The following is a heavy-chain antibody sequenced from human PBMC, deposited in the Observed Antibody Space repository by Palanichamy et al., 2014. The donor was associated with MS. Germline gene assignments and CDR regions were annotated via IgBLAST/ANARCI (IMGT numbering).Heavy chain of an antibody. Sequence: QVQLQESGPGLVKPSETLSLTCIVSGGSVSSESHYWSWIRQPPGKGLEWIGYIYYSGSTNYNPSLKSRVTISVDTSKNQFSLRLSSVTAADTAVYYCVRDSAEVAAYAYYFDSWGQGTLVTVSS. V-gene: IGHV4-61*01. CDR3: VRDSAEVAAYAYYFDS. CDR2: IYYSGST. D-gene: IGHD6-19*01. CDR1: GGSVSSESHY. J-gene: IGHJ4*02.